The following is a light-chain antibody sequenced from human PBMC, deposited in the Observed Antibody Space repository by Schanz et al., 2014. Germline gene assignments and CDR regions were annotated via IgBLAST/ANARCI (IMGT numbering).Light chain of an antibody. V-gene: IGLV2-11*01. CDR2: EVT. CDR1: SSDVGGYNY. J-gene: IGLJ3*02. CDR3: SSYTSSSTPYWV. Sequence: QSALTQPRSVSGSPGQSVTISCTGTSSDVGGYNYVSWYQQHPGKAPKVMIYEVTKRPSGVPDRSSGSKSGNTASLTVSGLQAEDEADYYCSSYTSSSTPYWVFGGGTKVTVL.